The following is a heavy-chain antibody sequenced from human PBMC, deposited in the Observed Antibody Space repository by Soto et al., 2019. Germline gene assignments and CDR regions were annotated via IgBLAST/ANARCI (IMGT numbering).Heavy chain of an antibody. Sequence: SVKVSCKASGGTFSSYTISWVRQAPGQGLEWMGRIIPILGIANYAQKFQGRVTITADKSTSTAYMELSSLRSEDTAVYYCATATTVTTSEVDYWGQGTLVTVSS. J-gene: IGHJ4*02. CDR1: GGTFSSYT. CDR3: ATATTVTTSEVDY. D-gene: IGHD4-17*01. CDR2: IIPILGIA. V-gene: IGHV1-69*02.